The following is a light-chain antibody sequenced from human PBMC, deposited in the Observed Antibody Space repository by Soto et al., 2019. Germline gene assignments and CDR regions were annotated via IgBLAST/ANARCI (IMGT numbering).Light chain of an antibody. CDR3: YSYTSSHTRV. J-gene: IGLJ1*01. CDR2: EGT. V-gene: IGLV2-14*02. Sequence: QSVLTQPASVSGSPGQSISISCTGTSSDVVTYNLVSWYQQHPGKAPTVLIYEGTKRPSGVSNRFSGSKSGNTASLTISGLQTEDEADYYCYSYTSSHTRVFGTGTKVT. CDR1: SSDVVTYNL.